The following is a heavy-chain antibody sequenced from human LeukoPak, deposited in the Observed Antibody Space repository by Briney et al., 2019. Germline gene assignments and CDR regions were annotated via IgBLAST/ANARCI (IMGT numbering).Heavy chain of an antibody. D-gene: IGHD1-14*01. Sequence: PSETLSLTCAVYGGSFSGYYWSWIRQPPGKGLEWIGEINHSGSTNYNPSLKSRVTISVDTSKNQFSLKLSSVTAADTAVYYCARGKRDHPDAFDIWGQGTMVTVSS. CDR2: INHSGST. CDR3: ARGKRDHPDAFDI. J-gene: IGHJ3*02. V-gene: IGHV4-34*01. CDR1: GGSFSGYY.